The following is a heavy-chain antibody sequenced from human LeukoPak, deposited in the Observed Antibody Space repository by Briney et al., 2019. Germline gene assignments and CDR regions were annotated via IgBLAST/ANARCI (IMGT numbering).Heavy chain of an antibody. CDR3: AKVRLADERAWAY. J-gene: IGHJ4*02. CDR2: ITPKSGDT. D-gene: IGHD3-3*02. Sequence: VASVKVSCKASGYTFSDFYIHWVRQAPGQGLEYVGWITPKSGDTYSPQRFQGRVTMTRDAPISTAYMELSSLRSDDTAVYFCAKVRLADERAWAYWGQGTLVTVSS. CDR1: GYTFSDFY. V-gene: IGHV1-2*02.